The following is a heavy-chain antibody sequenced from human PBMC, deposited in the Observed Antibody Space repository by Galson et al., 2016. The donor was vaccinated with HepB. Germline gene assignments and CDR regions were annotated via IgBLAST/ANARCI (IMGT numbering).Heavy chain of an antibody. CDR3: ARHTRRLLRFEF. CDR1: GYTLTDLS. D-gene: IGHD3-10*01. Sequence: SVKVSCKVSGYTLTDLSMHWVRQAPGKGLEWMGSFDPEDGETIYAQKFQGRVTTTEDTSTDTSYMELSSLTSDDTAVYYCARHTRRLLRFEFWGQGTLVTVSS. V-gene: IGHV1-24*01. J-gene: IGHJ4*02. CDR2: FDPEDGET.